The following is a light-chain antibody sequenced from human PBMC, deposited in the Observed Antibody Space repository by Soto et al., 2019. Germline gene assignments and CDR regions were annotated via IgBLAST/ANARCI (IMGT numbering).Light chain of an antibody. J-gene: IGLJ1*01. V-gene: IGLV2-14*01. CDR1: SSDVGGYNY. CDR3: SSYTGSSTLYV. Sequence: QSALTQPASVSGSPGQSITISCTGTSSDVGGYNYVSWFQHHPGKAPKLIISEVRNRPSGVSNRFSGSKSGNTASLTISGRQAEDEADYYCSSYTGSSTLYVFGTGTKVTVL. CDR2: EVR.